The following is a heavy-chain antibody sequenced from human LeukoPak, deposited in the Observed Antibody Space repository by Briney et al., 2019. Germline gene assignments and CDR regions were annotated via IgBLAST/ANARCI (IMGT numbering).Heavy chain of an antibody. V-gene: IGHV4-34*01. J-gene: IGHJ6*04. CDR3: AELGITTIGGV. D-gene: IGHD3-10*02. CDR1: GGSFSGYY. Sequence: PSETLSLTCAVYGGSFSGYYWSWIRQPPGKGLEWIGEINHSGRTNYNPSLKSRVTMSVATSKNQFSLKLTSVTAADTAVYYCAELGITTIGGVWGKGTTVTISS. CDR2: INHSGRT.